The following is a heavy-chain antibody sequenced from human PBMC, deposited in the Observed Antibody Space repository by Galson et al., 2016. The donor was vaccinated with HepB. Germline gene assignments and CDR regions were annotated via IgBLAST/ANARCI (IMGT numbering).Heavy chain of an antibody. Sequence: QSGAEVKKPGESLKISCEGSGYSFNTYWIGWVRQMSGKGLEWMGIIYPGDSDTRYSPSFQGQVTIPADKSITTAYLQWSSLKASDSAMYYCARRLGQNYPFEIWGPGTMVTVSS. CDR3: ARRLGQNYPFEI. J-gene: IGHJ3*02. CDR1: GYSFNTYW. D-gene: IGHD3-10*01. CDR2: IYPGDSDT. V-gene: IGHV5-51*01.